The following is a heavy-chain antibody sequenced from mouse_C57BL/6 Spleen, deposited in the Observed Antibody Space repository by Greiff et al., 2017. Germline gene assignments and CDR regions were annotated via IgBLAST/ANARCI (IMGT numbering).Heavy chain of an antibody. CDR3: TRVVYYYGSYAMDY. V-gene: IGHV5-9-1*02. D-gene: IGHD1-1*01. J-gene: IGHJ4*01. Sequence: EVKLVESGEGLVKPGGSLKLSCAASGFTFSSYAMSWVRQTPEKRLAWVAYISSGGDYIYYADTVTGRFTISRDNARKTLYLQMSILKSEATAMYYCTRVVYYYGSYAMDYWGQGTSVTVSS. CDR2: ISSGGDYI. CDR1: GFTFSSYA.